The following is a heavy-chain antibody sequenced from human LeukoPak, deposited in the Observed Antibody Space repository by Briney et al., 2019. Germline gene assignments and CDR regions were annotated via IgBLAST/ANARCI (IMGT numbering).Heavy chain of an antibody. CDR3: ALTVSSSWYGYFQH. CDR1: GGTFSSYA. D-gene: IGHD6-13*01. CDR2: IIPIFGTA. Sequence: SVKVSFKASGGTFSSYAISWVRQAPGQGLEWMGRIIPIFGTANYAQKFKGRVTITTDESTSTAYMELSSLRSEDTAVYYCALTVSSSWYGYFQHWGQGTLVTVSS. V-gene: IGHV1-69*05. J-gene: IGHJ1*01.